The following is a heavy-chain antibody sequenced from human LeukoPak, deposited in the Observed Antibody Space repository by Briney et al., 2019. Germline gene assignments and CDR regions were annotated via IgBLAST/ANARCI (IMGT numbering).Heavy chain of an antibody. Sequence: GGSLRLSCAASGFTFDDYAMHWVRQAPGKGLEWVSGISWNSGSIGYADSVKGRFTISRDNAKNSLYLQMNNLRAEDTAVYYCARLAVDTGYRYFDYWGQGTLVIVSS. CDR2: ISWNSGSI. V-gene: IGHV3-9*01. CDR3: ARLAVDTGYRYFDY. D-gene: IGHD5-18*01. CDR1: GFTFDDYA. J-gene: IGHJ4*02.